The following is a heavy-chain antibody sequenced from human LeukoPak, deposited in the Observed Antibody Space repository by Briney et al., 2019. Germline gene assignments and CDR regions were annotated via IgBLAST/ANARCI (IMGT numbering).Heavy chain of an antibody. D-gene: IGHD1-1*01. V-gene: IGHV4-59*01. CDR1: GGSISSYY. J-gene: IGHJ3*02. CDR2: IYNSGST. CDR3: ASSPGGTAAFDI. Sequence: ETLSLTCTVSGGSISSYYWSWIRQPPGKGLEWIAYIYNSGSTNYNPSLKSRVTISVDTSKNQFSLKLSSVTAADTAVYYCASSPGGTAAFDIWGRGTMVTVSS.